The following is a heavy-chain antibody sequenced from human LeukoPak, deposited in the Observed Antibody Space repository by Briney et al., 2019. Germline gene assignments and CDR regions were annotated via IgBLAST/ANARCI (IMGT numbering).Heavy chain of an antibody. V-gene: IGHV1-18*01. D-gene: IGHD4-17*01. CDR1: GYAFSAYG. J-gene: IGHJ5*02. CDR2: ISAYNGNI. CDR3: ARDVGATVTTGGWFDP. Sequence: ASVKVSCKASGYAFSAYGLSWLRQAPGQGLEWMGWISAYNGNIDYGQKFQGRVTMTTDTSTNTAYMELRSLRSDDTAVYYCARDVGATVTTGGWFDPWGQGTLVTVSS.